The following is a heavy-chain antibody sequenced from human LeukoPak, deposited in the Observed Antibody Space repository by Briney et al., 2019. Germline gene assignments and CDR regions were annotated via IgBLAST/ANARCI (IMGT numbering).Heavy chain of an antibody. CDR3: ARDIVRVQSIAAAGTLAEYFQH. CDR2: ISYDGSNK. D-gene: IGHD6-13*01. Sequence: PGGSLRLSCAASGFTFSSYAMHWVRQAPGKGLEWVAVISYDGSNKYYADSVKGRFTISRDNSKNTLYLQTNSLRAEDTAVYYCARDIVRVQSIAAAGTLAEYFQHWGQGTLVTVSS. J-gene: IGHJ1*01. V-gene: IGHV3-30-3*01. CDR1: GFTFSSYA.